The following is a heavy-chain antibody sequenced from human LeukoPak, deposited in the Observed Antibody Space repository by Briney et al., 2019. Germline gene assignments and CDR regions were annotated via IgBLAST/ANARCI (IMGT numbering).Heavy chain of an antibody. CDR2: INPNSGGT. CDR3: ARALEYSGSPW. J-gene: IGHJ4*02. D-gene: IGHD1-26*01. Sequence: ASAKVSCKASGYTFTGYYMHWVRQAPGQGLGWMGWINPNSGGTNYAQKFQGRVTMTRDTSISTAYMELSRLRSDDTAVYYCARALEYSGSPWWGQGTLVTVSS. CDR1: GYTFTGYY. V-gene: IGHV1-2*02.